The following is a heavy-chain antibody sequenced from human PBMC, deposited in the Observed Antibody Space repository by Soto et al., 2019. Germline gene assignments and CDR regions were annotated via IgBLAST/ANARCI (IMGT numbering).Heavy chain of an antibody. CDR1: GFSFSRYG. J-gene: IGHJ4*02. CDR2: ISWDGLAQ. D-gene: IGHD1-1*01. V-gene: IGHV3-30*18. Sequence: VQLVESGGGVVQPGRSLRLLCEASGFSFSRYGMHWVRQAPGMGLKWVAVISWDGLAQYYADSVKGRFTISRDNSQSTLYLQMNSLRTEDTAIYYCAKETIQVGGPNYFDYWGQGALVTVSS. CDR3: AKETIQVGGPNYFDY.